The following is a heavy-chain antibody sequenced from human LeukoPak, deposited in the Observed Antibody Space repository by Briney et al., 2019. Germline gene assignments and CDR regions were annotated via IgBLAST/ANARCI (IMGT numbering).Heavy chain of an antibody. V-gene: IGHV2-5*01. CDR1: GFSLSTSGVG. J-gene: IGHJ5*02. D-gene: IGHD2-2*01. CDR3: ARFDCSSTSCYFAPNWFDP. CDR2: IYWNDDK. Sequence: SGPTLVNPTQTLTLTCTFSGFSLSTSGVGVGWIRQPPGKALEWLALIYWNDDKRYSPSLKSRLTITKDTSKNQVVLTMTNMDPVDTATYYCARFDCSSTSCYFAPNWFDPWGQGTLVTVSS.